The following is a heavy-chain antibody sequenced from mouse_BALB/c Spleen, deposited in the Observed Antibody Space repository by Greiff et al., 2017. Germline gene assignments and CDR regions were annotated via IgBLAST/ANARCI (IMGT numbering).Heavy chain of an antibody. CDR1: GFTFSSFG. CDR3: ARPYYGSSSYFDY. CDR2: ISSGSSTI. J-gene: IGHJ2*01. Sequence: DVKLVESGGGLVQPGGSRKLSCAASGFTFSSFGMHWVRQAPEKGLEWVAYISSGSSTIYYADTVKGRFTISRDNPKNTLFLQMTSLRSEDTAMYYCARPYYGSSSYFDYWGQGTTLTVSS. D-gene: IGHD1-1*01. V-gene: IGHV5-17*02.